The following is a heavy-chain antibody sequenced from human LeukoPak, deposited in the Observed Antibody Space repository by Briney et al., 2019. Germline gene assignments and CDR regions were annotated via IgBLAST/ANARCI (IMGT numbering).Heavy chain of an antibody. J-gene: IGHJ6*03. CDR1: GGTFSSYA. CDR2: IIPIFGTA. D-gene: IGHD2-2*01. V-gene: IGHV1-69*13. CDR3: ATNLYCTSTSCQDYYYYYMDV. Sequence: ASMKVSCKASGGTFSSYAISWGRQAPGQGLEWMGGIIPIFGTANYAQKFRGRVTITADESTSTAYMELSSLRSAETAVYYCATNLYCTSTSCQDYYYYYMDVWGKGTTVTVSS.